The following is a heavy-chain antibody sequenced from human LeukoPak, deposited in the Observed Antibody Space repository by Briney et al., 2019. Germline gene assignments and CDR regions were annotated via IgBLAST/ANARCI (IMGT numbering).Heavy chain of an antibody. CDR1: GYTFTSYD. CDR2: MNPYSGNT. CDR3: ARGSSGSLGRDY. J-gene: IGHJ4*02. Sequence: GASVKVSCKASGYTFTSYDINWVRQATGQGLEWMGWMNPYSGNTGYVQKFQGRVTMTRDTSISTAYMELSSLRSDDTVVYFCARGSSGSLGRDYWGQGTLVTVSS. V-gene: IGHV1-8*01. D-gene: IGHD1-26*01.